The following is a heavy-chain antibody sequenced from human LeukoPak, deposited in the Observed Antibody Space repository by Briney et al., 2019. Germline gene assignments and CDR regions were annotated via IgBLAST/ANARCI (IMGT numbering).Heavy chain of an antibody. CDR2: ISYDGSNK. J-gene: IGHJ3*02. D-gene: IGHD2-15*01. CDR1: GFTFSSYA. Sequence: PGGSLRLSCAASGFTFSSYAMHWVRQAPGKGLEWVAVISYDGSNKYYADSVKGRFTISRDNSKNTLYLQMNSLGAEDTAVYYCARAFTLGYCSGGSCHDAFDIWGQGTMVTVSS. V-gene: IGHV3-30*04. CDR3: ARAFTLGYCSGGSCHDAFDI.